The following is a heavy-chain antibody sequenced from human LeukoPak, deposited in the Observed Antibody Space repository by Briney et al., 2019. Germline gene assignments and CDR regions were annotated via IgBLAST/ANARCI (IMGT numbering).Heavy chain of an antibody. CDR2: IYYSGST. D-gene: IGHD3-22*01. Sequence: PSQTLSLTCTVSGGSISSGDYYWSWIRQPPGKGLEWIGYIYYSGSTYYNPSLKSRVTISIDTSKNQSSLKLSSVTAADTAVYYCARASMIVVVIDYWGQGTLVTVSS. CDR3: ARASMIVVVIDY. V-gene: IGHV4-30-4*01. CDR1: GGSISSGDYY. J-gene: IGHJ4*02.